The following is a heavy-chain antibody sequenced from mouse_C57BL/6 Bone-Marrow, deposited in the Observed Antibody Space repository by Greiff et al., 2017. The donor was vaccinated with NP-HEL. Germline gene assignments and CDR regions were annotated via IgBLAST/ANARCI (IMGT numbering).Heavy chain of an antibody. CDR3: ARMGHLYYSSTYWYFDV. CDR2: IYPRSGNT. V-gene: IGHV1-81*01. D-gene: IGHD1-1*01. J-gene: IGHJ1*03. Sequence: VQLQQSGAELARPGASVKLSCKASGYTFTSYGISWVKQRTGKGLEWIGEIYPRSGNTYYNEKFKGKATLTADKSSSTAYMELSSLTSEDSAVYFCARMGHLYYSSTYWYFDVWGTGTTVTVSS. CDR1: GYTFTSYG.